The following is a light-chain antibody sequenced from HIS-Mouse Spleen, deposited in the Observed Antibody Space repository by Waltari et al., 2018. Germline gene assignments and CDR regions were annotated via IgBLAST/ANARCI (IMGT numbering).Light chain of an antibody. Sequence: DIQMTQSPSTLSASVGDRVTITCRASQSISSWLAWYQQKPGKATKLLIYKASSVESGVPSRFSGSGSGTEFTLTISSLEPEDFAVYYCQQRSNWPPLTFGGGTKVEIK. CDR3: QQRSNWPPLT. CDR1: QSISSW. J-gene: IGKJ4*01. CDR2: KAS. V-gene: IGKV1-5*03.